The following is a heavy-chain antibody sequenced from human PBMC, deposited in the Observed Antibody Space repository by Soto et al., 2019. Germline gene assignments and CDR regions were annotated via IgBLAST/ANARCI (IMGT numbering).Heavy chain of an antibody. CDR2: ISSNGGST. V-gene: IGHV3-64D*08. CDR1: GFTFSSYA. CDR3: VKDFGYCTNGVCYDYYYGMDV. Sequence: PGVSLRLSCSASGFTFSSYAMHWVRQAPGKGLEYVSAISSNGGSTYYADSVKGRFTISRDNSKNTLYLQMSSLRAEDTAVYYCVKDFGYCTNGVCYDYYYGMDVWGQGTTVNVSS. J-gene: IGHJ6*02. D-gene: IGHD2-8*01.